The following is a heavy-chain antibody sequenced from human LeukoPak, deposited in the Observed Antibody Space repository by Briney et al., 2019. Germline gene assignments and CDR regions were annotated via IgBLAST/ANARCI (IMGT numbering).Heavy chain of an antibody. Sequence: GGSLRLSCTASGFTFGDYAMSWVRQAPGKGLEWVGFIRSKAYGGITEYAASVKGRFTMSRDDSKSIAYLQMNSLKTEDTAVYYCTRDGYNFGGYGMDVWGQGTTVTVSS. V-gene: IGHV3-49*04. D-gene: IGHD5-24*01. CDR3: TRDGYNFGGYGMDV. CDR2: IRSKAYGGIT. J-gene: IGHJ6*02. CDR1: GFTFGDYA.